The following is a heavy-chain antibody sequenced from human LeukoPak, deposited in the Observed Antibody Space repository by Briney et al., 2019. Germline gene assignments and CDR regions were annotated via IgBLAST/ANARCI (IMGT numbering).Heavy chain of an antibody. D-gene: IGHD2-2*01. J-gene: IGHJ5*02. V-gene: IGHV1-2*02. CDR3: ARGAPRIVVVPAARGSWFDP. Sequence: VSVKVSCKASGYTFTGYYMHWVRQAPGQGLEWMGWINPNSGGTNYAQKFQGRVTMTRDTSISTAYMELSRLRSDDTAVYYCARGAPRIVVVPAARGSWFDPWGQGTLVTVSS. CDR1: GYTFTGYY. CDR2: INPNSGGT.